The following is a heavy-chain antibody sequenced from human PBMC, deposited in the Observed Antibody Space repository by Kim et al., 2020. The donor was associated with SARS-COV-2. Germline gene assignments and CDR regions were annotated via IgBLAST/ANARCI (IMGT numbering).Heavy chain of an antibody. D-gene: IGHD6-13*01. CDR3: ARGQRTAAGRETS. V-gene: IGHV4-34*01. J-gene: IGHJ5*02. Sequence: PALKGRLTISVDTSKNQFSLKLTSVTAADAVVYYCARGQRTAAGRETSWGQGTLVTVSS.